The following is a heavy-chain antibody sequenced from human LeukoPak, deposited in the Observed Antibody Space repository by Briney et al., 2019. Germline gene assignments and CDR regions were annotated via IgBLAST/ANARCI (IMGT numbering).Heavy chain of an antibody. D-gene: IGHD2-2*01. J-gene: IGHJ5*02. CDR3: ARADCSSSTCYLRRSWFDP. CDR2: ISTSSRYI. V-gene: IGHV3-21*01. Sequence: GGSLRLSCAASGFTLSNYDMNWVRQAPGKGLEWVSSISTSSRYIYYKDSVRDRFTISRDDAKNSLYLEMNSLRAEDTAVYYCARADCSSSTCYLRRSWFDPWGQGTLVTVSS. CDR1: GFTLSNYD.